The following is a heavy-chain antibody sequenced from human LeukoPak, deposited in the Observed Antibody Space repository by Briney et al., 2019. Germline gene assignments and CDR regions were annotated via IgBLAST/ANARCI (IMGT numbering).Heavy chain of an antibody. V-gene: IGHV1-69*06. J-gene: IGHJ6*04. CDR1: GGTFSSYA. CDR3: ARSSSWPVLLGMDV. CDR2: IIPIFGTA. D-gene: IGHD6-13*01. Sequence: GSSVKVSCKASGGTFSSYAISWVRQAPGQGLEWMGGIIPIFGTANYAQKFQGRVTITADKSTSTAYMELRSLRSDDTAVYYCARSSSWPVLLGMDVWGKGTTVTVSS.